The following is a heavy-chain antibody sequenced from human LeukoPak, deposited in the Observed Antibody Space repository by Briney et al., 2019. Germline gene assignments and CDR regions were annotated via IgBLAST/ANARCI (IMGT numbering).Heavy chain of an antibody. V-gene: IGHV4-39*01. D-gene: IGHD3/OR15-3a*01. CDR1: GGSFSSSSYY. Sequence: SSETLSLTCTVSGGSFSSSSYYWGWIRQPPGKGLEWIGSIYYSGNTYYNASLKSQVSISIDTSKNQFSLRLTSVTAADTAVYYCARQTGSGLFILPGGQGTLVTVSS. J-gene: IGHJ4*02. CDR2: IYYSGNT. CDR3: ARQTGSGLFILP.